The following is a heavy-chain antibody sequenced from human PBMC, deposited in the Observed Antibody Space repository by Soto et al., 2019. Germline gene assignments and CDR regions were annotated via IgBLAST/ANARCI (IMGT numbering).Heavy chain of an antibody. CDR1: GFSFSDYY. CDR3: AREGSSSGPDYEY. V-gene: IGHV3-72*01. CDR2: TRNKASSYTT. J-gene: IGHJ4*02. Sequence: EVQLVESGGGLVQPGGSLRLSCAASGFSFSDYYINWVRQAPGKGLEWVGRTRNKASSYTTDYAAFVKGRFTISRDDSKNLIYLAMNSLKTEDTAVYYCAREGSSSGPDYEYWGQGTLVTVSS. D-gene: IGHD3-22*01.